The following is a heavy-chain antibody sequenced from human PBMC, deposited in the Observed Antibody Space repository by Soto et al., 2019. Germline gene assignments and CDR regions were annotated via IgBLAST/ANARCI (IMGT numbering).Heavy chain of an antibody. CDR2: MNPNSGNT. Sequence: ASVKVSCKASGGTFSSYAISWVRQATGQGLEWMGWMNPNSGNTGYAQKFQGRVTMTRNTSISTAYMELSSLRSEDTAVYYCARDAIYGSGSYGDYWGQGTLVTVSS. CDR3: ARDAIYGSGSYGDY. CDR1: GGTFSSYA. J-gene: IGHJ4*02. V-gene: IGHV1-8*02. D-gene: IGHD3-10*01.